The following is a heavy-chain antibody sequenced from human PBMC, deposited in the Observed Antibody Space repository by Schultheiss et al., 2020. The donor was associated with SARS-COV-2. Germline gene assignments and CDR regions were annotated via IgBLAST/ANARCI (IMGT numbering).Heavy chain of an antibody. Sequence: GGSLRLSCAASGFIFSSYGIHWVRQAPGKGLEWVAVISYDGSNKYYADSVKGRFTISRDNSKNTLYLQMNSLRAEDTAVYYCAKYGRKAVAGADDWFDPWGQGTLVTVSS. D-gene: IGHD6-19*01. CDR2: ISYDGSNK. J-gene: IGHJ5*02. CDR1: GFIFSSYG. V-gene: IGHV3-30*18. CDR3: AKYGRKAVAGADDWFDP.